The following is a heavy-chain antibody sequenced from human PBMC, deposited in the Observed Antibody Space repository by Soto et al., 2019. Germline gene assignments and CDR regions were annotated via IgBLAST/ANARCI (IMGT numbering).Heavy chain of an antibody. CDR1: GFTFSSYS. Sequence: EVQLVESGGGLVQPGGSLRLSCAASGFTFSSYSMNWVRQAPGKGLEWVSYISSSSSTIYYADSVKGRFTISRDNAKNSLDLQMNRLRAEDTAVYYCARVLIAVAGTGWFDPWGQGTLVTVSS. D-gene: IGHD6-19*01. CDR2: ISSSSSTI. CDR3: ARVLIAVAGTGWFDP. V-gene: IGHV3-48*01. J-gene: IGHJ5*02.